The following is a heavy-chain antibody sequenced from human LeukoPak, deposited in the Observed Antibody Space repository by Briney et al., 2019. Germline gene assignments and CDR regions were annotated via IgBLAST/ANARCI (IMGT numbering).Heavy chain of an antibody. V-gene: IGHV4-59*08. CDR2: IDYSGST. CDR1: GGSISTYY. J-gene: IGHJ6*03. Sequence: SETLSLTCAVSGGSISTYYWSWIRQPPGKGPEWIGDIDYSGSTNYNPSLKSRVTISAGTSKNQFSLNLTSVTAADTAVYYCARRRTTGLSGYMDVWGKGTTVTVSS. CDR3: ARRRTTGLSGYMDV. D-gene: IGHD2-2*01.